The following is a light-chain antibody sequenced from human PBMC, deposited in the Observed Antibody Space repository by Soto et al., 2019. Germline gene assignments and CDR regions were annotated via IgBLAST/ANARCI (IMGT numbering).Light chain of an antibody. CDR1: SSNLGSNT. CDR3: SSWDDNLDAVV. CDR2: TND. V-gene: IGLV1-44*01. Sequence: QSVLTQPPSASGTPGQRVTISYSGSSSNLGSNTVNWYQQLPGTAPKLLIYTNDQRPSGVPDRFSGSKSGTSASLAISGLQFEDEADYHCSSWDDNLDAVVFGAGTKLTVL. J-gene: IGLJ2*01.